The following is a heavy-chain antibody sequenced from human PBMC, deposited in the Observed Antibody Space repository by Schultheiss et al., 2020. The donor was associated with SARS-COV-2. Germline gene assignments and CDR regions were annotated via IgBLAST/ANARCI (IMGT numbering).Heavy chain of an antibody. V-gene: IGHV3-23*01. CDR2: ISGSGGST. Sequence: GESLKISCAASGFTFSSYAMSWVRQAPGKGLEWVSAISGSGGSTYYADSVKGRFTISRDNSKNTLYLQMNSLRAEDTAVYYCAREEGYSYGSAFDYWGQGTLVTVSS. CDR1: GFTFSSYA. J-gene: IGHJ4*02. D-gene: IGHD5-18*01. CDR3: AREEGYSYGSAFDY.